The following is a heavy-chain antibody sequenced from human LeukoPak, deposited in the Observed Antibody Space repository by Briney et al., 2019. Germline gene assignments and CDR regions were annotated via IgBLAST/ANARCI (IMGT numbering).Heavy chain of an antibody. CDR3: ARDAGYYVHDL. CDR2: IKEDGSAE. Sequence: PGGSLRLSCTASGFTFSSHWMGWVRQAPGKGLEWVANIKEDGSAEHYVDSVSGRCTISRDNAKNALYLQMNSLRAEDTAVYYWARDAGYYVHDLWGQGTLVTVSS. D-gene: IGHD3-10*02. V-gene: IGHV3-7*01. CDR1: GFTFSSHW. J-gene: IGHJ5*02.